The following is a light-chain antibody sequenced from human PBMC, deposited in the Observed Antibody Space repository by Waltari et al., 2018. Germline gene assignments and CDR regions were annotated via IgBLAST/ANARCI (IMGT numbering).Light chain of an antibody. Sequence: SYELTQPPSVSVSPGQTASIPCSGDQLGDKYACWYQQKPGQSPVLVIHQDSKRPSGIPERFSGSNSGNTATLTISGTQAMDEADYYCQAWDSSTAVFGGGTKLTVL. V-gene: IGLV3-1*01. CDR3: QAWDSSTAV. CDR1: QLGDKY. J-gene: IGLJ2*01. CDR2: QDS.